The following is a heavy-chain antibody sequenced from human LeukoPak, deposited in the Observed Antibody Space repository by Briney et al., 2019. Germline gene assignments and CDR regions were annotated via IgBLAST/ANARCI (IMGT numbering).Heavy chain of an antibody. CDR3: ARENIVVVPAAEGPSSYYYMDV. V-gene: IGHV4-61*02. Sequence: SGTLSLTCAVSGGSISSGSYYWSWIRQPAGKGLEWIGRIYTSGSTNYNPSLKSRVTISVDTSKNQFSLKLSSVTAADTAVYYCARENIVVVPAAEGPSSYYYMDVWGKGTTVTVSS. D-gene: IGHD2-2*01. J-gene: IGHJ6*03. CDR1: GGSISSGSYY. CDR2: IYTSGST.